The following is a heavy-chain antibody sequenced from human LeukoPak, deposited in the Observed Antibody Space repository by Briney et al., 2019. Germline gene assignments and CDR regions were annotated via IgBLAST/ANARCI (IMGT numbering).Heavy chain of an antibody. CDR2: IKQDGNEK. J-gene: IGHJ4*02. Sequence: GGSLRLSCAASGFTFSSFWMSWVHQAPGKGLEWVANIKQDGNEKYYVDSVKGRFTISRDNAKNSLYLQMNSLRAEDTAVYYCARFRYCTNGVCPYYFDYWGQGTLVTVSS. CDR3: ARFRYCTNGVCPYYFDY. D-gene: IGHD2-8*01. V-gene: IGHV3-7*01. CDR1: GFTFSSFW.